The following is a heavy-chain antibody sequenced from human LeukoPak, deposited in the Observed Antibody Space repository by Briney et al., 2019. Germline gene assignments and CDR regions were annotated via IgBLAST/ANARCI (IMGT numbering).Heavy chain of an antibody. CDR2: IYYSGST. V-gene: IGHV4-59*12. CDR3: ARRMESYSSSWSPRFFPDIYFDY. CDR1: GGSISSYY. Sequence: KASETLSLTCTVSGGSISSYYWSWIRQPPGKGLEWIGYIYYSGSTNYNPSLKSRVTISVDTSKNQFSLKLSSVTAADTAVYYCARRMESYSSSWSPRFFPDIYFDYWGQGTLVTVSS. J-gene: IGHJ4*02. D-gene: IGHD6-13*01.